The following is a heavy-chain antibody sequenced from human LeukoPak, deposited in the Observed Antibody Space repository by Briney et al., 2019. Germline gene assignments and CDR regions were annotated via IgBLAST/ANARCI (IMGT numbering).Heavy chain of an antibody. J-gene: IGHJ4*02. CDR1: GFTFSNYA. CDR3: ARLWVVVITPETDY. V-gene: IGHV3-30*02. CDR2: IRYDAGNK. D-gene: IGHD3-22*01. Sequence: GGSLRLSCAASGFTFSNYAMHWVRQAPGKGLEWVAFIRYDAGNKYYADSVKGRFTISRGNAKNSLYLQMNSLRAEDTAVYYCARLWVVVITPETDYWGQGTLVTVSS.